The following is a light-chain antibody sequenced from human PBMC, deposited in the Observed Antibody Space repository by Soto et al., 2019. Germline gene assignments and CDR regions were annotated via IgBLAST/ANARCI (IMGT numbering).Light chain of an antibody. J-gene: IGKJ1*01. CDR1: QSVDSTY. Sequence: EIVLTQSPGTLSLSLGERGTLSCRASQSVDSTYLAWYQQKPGQAPRLLIYGASSRATGIPDRFSGSGSGTDFTLTISRLEPEDFAVYYCQQYGSSPRTFGQGTKVDIK. CDR3: QQYGSSPRT. CDR2: GAS. V-gene: IGKV3-20*01.